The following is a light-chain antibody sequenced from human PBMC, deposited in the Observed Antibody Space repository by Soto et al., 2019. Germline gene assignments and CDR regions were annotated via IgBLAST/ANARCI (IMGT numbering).Light chain of an antibody. CDR1: QSIANF. Sequence: DIRLTQSPSSLSSSVADIVTITFRSSQSIANFLNWYQQKPGRAPKLLISAASHLQSGVPSRFSGSGSGTDFTLTISSLQREDFATYYCQQSYSSSEWTFGQGTKVDIK. J-gene: IGKJ1*01. CDR3: QQSYSSSEWT. V-gene: IGKV1-39*01. CDR2: AAS.